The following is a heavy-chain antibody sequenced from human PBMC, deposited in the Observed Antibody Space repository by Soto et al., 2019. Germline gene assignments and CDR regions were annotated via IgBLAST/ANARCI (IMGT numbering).Heavy chain of an antibody. Sequence: SVEVSFKPSCYTFTSNGLSWVRQAPGQGLEWMGWISTNKGNTNYAQKFQGRVTMTTERSTTTAYMELRSLRSDDTAIYYCVRLTGDALDIWGQGTLVTVSS. CDR1: CYTFTSNG. CDR3: VRLTGDALDI. CDR2: ISTNKGNT. V-gene: IGHV1-18*04. J-gene: IGHJ3*02. D-gene: IGHD4-4*01.